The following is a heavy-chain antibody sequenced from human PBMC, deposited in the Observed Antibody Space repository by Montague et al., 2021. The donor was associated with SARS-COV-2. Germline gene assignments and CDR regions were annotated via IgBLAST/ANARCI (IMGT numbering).Heavy chain of an antibody. CDR3: ARQLPSYCATNKCYAYYIDG. CDR2: ISYTGRT. CDR1: GGSISSPDYY. V-gene: IGHV4-39*01. D-gene: IGHD2-8*01. Sequence: SETLSLTCTVSGGSISSPDYYWGWIRQSPGKGLEWIGSISYTGRTYYNPSLRSRVSFSMDTSKNHFSLSLSSVTVADTAVYFCARQLPSYCATNKCYAYYIDGWGQGALVTVSS. J-gene: IGHJ4*02.